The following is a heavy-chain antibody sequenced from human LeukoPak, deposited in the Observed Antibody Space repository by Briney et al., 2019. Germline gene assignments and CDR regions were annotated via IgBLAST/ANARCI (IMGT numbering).Heavy chain of an antibody. CDR1: GLSFSSYW. J-gene: IGHJ4*02. Sequence: PGGSLRLSCAASGLSFSSYWMHWVRQAPGKGLEWVSAISGSGGSTYYADSVKGRFTISRDNSKNTLYLQMNSLRAEDTAVYYCAKFLPTHIVVANYYFDYWGQGTLVTVSS. CDR2: ISGSGGST. CDR3: AKFLPTHIVVANYYFDY. V-gene: IGHV3-23*01. D-gene: IGHD2-21*01.